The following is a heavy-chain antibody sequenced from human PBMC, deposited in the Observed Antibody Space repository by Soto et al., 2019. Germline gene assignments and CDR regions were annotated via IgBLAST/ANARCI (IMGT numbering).Heavy chain of an antibody. CDR1: GFTFGDSY. J-gene: IGHJ5*02. D-gene: IGHD2-15*01. CDR2: ISPGSRYP. Sequence: PGGSLRLSCAGSGFTFGDSYMSWIRQAPGKGLEWLSYISPGSRYPAYADSVKGRFTISRDNARRSLFLQMTSLTVEDTAMYYCVRGGGGGLFDPWGQGTMVTVSS. V-gene: IGHV3-11*06. CDR3: VRGGGGGLFDP.